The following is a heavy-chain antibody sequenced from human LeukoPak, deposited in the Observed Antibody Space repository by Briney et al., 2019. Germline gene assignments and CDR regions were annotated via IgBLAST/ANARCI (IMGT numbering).Heavy chain of an antibody. J-gene: IGHJ4*02. V-gene: IGHV4-59*11. CDR2: IHYIGTT. CDR3: ARSAYFGSAFDY. CDR1: GGSISSHY. D-gene: IGHD3-10*01. Sequence: PSETLSLTCTVSGGSISSHYWSWIRQPPGKGLEWIGYIHYIGTTSYNPSLKSRVTISVDTSKNQFSLKLISVTAADTAVYYCARSAYFGSAFDYWGQGNLVTVSS.